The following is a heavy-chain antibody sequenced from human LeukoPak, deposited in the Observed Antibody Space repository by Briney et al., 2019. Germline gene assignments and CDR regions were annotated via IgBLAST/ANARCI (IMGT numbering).Heavy chain of an antibody. CDR3: ARYYYDSSGYYSFDY. V-gene: IGHV4-30-2*02. CDR1: GGSISSGGYS. D-gene: IGHD3-22*01. J-gene: IGHJ4*02. Sequence: KPSETLSLTCAVSGGSISSGGYSWSWIRQPPGKGLEWIGYIYHSGSTYYNPSLKSRVTISVDTSKNQFSLKLSSVTAADTAVYYCARYYYDSSGYYSFDYWGQGTLVTVSS. CDR2: IYHSGST.